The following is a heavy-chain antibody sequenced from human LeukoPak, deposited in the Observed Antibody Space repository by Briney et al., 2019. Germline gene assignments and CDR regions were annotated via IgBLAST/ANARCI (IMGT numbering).Heavy chain of an antibody. CDR1: GGSFSGYY. Sequence: PSETLSLTCAVYGGSFSGYYWSWIRQPPGKGLEWIGEISHSGSTNYNPSLKSRVTISVDTSKNRFSLKLSSVTAADTAVYYCAREGQEMATIIWGQGTLVTVSS. CDR2: ISHSGST. J-gene: IGHJ4*02. V-gene: IGHV4-34*01. D-gene: IGHD5-24*01. CDR3: AREGQEMATII.